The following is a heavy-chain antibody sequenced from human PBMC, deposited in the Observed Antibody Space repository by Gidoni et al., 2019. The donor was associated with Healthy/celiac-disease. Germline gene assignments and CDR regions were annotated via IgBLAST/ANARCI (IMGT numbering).Heavy chain of an antibody. D-gene: IGHD3-10*01. CDR1: GFTVSSNY. V-gene: IGHV3-53*01. J-gene: IGHJ4*02. CDR2: IYSGGST. Sequence: EVQLVESGGGVIQPGGSLRLSCAACGFTVSSNYLSWVRQAPGERLEWVSVIYSGGSTYYADSVKGRFTISRDNSKNTLYLQMNSLRAEDTAVYYCASGGYFDYWGQGTLVTVSS. CDR3: ASGGYFDY.